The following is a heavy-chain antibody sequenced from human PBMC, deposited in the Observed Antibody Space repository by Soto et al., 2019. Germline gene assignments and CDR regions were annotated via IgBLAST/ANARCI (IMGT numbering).Heavy chain of an antibody. CDR2: ISAYNGNT. Sequence: ASVKVSCKASGYTFTSYGISWVRQAPGQGLEWMGWISAYNGNTNYAQKLQGRVTMTTDTSTSTAYMELRSLRSDDTAVYYCARVHSQNYDFWSGSYRPIYYWGQGTLVTVSS. D-gene: IGHD3-3*01. CDR3: ARVHSQNYDFWSGSYRPIYY. CDR1: GYTFTSYG. V-gene: IGHV1-18*01. J-gene: IGHJ4*02.